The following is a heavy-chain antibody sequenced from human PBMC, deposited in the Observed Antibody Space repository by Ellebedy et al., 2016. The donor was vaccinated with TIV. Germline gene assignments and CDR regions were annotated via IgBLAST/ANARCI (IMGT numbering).Heavy chain of an antibody. D-gene: IGHD3-22*01. V-gene: IGHV1-18*01. Sequence: AASVKVSCKASGYTFITFGISWVRQAPGHGLEWMGWINPYNGYTKYVEKFQGRVTVTTDTSTSTAYMELTSLRSDDTAVYYCARDELDNRGYHYDYWGQGTLVTVSS. CDR2: INPYNGYT. CDR1: GYTFITFG. J-gene: IGHJ4*02. CDR3: ARDELDNRGYHYDY.